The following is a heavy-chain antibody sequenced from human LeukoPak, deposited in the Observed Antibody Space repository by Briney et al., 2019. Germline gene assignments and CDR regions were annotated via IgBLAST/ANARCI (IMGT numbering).Heavy chain of an antibody. J-gene: IGHJ6*02. D-gene: IGHD3-22*01. V-gene: IGHV3-48*01. CDR2: ISSSSSTI. CDR3: ARDQYYYDSSSYYYSRYGMDV. Sequence: GGSLRLSCAASGFTFRSYSMNWVRQAPGKGLEWVSYISSSSSTIYYADPVKGRFTISRDNAKNSLYLQMNSLRAEDTAVYYCARDQYYYDSSSYYYSRYGMDVWGQGTTVTVSS. CDR1: GFTFRSYS.